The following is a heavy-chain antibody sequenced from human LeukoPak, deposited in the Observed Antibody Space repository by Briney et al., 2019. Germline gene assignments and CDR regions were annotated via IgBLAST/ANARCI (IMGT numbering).Heavy chain of an antibody. CDR1: GGSISSYY. D-gene: IGHD5-24*01. CDR2: TYYSGST. Sequence: PSETLSLTCTVSGGSISSYYWSWIRQPPGKGLEWIGYTYYSGSTNYNPSLKSRVTISVDTSKNQFSLKLSSVTAADTAVYYCARSRDGYNRDFDYWGQGTLVTVSS. J-gene: IGHJ4*02. CDR3: ARSRDGYNRDFDY. V-gene: IGHV4-59*01.